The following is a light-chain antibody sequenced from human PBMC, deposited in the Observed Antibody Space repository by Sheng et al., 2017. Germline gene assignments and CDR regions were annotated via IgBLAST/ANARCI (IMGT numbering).Light chain of an antibody. CDR1: QSVSSN. V-gene: IGKV3-15*01. CDR3: QQYNDWPYT. CDR2: GAS. J-gene: IGKJ2*01. Sequence: IVMTQSPASLSVSPGERATLSCRASQSVSSNLAWYHQKPGQAPRLLIYGASTRATGIPARFSGSGSGTEFTLTISSLQSEDFAVYYCQQYNDWPYTFGQGTKLEI.